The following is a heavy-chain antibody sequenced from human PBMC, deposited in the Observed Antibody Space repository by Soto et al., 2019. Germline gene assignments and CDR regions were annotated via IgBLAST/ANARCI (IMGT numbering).Heavy chain of an antibody. J-gene: IGHJ3*02. CDR1: GGSISSYY. CDR2: IYYSGST. V-gene: IGHV4-59*08. CDR3: ASGGSYGSGSYYNDAFDI. Sequence: PSETLSLTCTVSGGSISSYYWSWIRQPPGKGLEWIGYIYYSGSTNYNPSLKSRVTISVDTSKNQFSLKLSSVTAADTAVYYCASGGSYGSGSYYNDAFDIWGQGTMVTVSS. D-gene: IGHD3-10*01.